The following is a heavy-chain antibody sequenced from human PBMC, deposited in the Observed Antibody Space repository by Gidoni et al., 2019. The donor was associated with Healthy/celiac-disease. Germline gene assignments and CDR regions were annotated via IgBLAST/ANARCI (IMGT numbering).Heavy chain of an antibody. Sequence: EVQLVESGGGLVQPGRSLRLSCAASGFTFDDYAMHWVRQAPGKGLEWVSGISWNSGSIGYADSVKGRFTISRDNAKNSLYLQMNSLRAEDTALYYCAKDMIPYYDILTGLDPWGQGTLVTVSS. J-gene: IGHJ5*02. V-gene: IGHV3-9*01. CDR1: GFTFDDYA. CDR3: AKDMIPYYDILTGLDP. D-gene: IGHD3-9*01. CDR2: ISWNSGSI.